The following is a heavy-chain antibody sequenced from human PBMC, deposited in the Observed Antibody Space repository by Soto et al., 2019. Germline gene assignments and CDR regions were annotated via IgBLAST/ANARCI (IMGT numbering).Heavy chain of an antibody. Sequence: QVQLVESGGGVVQPGRSLRLSCAASGFTFSSYGMHWVRQAPGEGLEWVAVIWYDGSNKYYGDSVKGRFTVSRDNSKNTXXXQXXXXXXXXXXXXXXXXXXXRFGXNKGVVEVXXXGXXVTVSS. CDR2: IWYDGSNK. J-gene: IGHJ6*04. D-gene: IGHD3-10*01. CDR1: GFTFSSYG. CDR3: XXXXXRFGXNKGVVEV. V-gene: IGHV3-33*01.